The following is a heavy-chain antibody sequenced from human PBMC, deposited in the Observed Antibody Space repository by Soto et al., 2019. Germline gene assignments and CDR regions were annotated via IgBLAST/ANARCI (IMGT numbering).Heavy chain of an antibody. V-gene: IGHV1-69*06. CDR3: AREGRGKKAGYNGLVSLGY. D-gene: IGHD2-2*02. CDR1: GSRFSNYV. Sequence: GASVKVSCKVSGSRFSNYVISWVRQAPGHGLEWLGRIIPIFNSTKYAQSFQGRVTITADNSTSTASLELSSLRSDDTAGYYCAREGRGKKAGYNGLVSLGYWGQGTLVTVPQ. CDR2: IIPIFNST. J-gene: IGHJ4*02.